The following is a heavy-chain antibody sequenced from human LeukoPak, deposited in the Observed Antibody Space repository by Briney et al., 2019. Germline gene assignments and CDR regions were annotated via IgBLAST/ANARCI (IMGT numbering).Heavy chain of an antibody. D-gene: IGHD3-3*01. V-gene: IGHV1-18*01. CDR2: ISAYNGNT. Sequence: ASVKVSCKASGYTFTSYGISWVRQAPGQGLEWMGWISAYNGNTNYAQKLQGRVTMTTDTSTSTAYMELRSLRSDDTAVYYCARDDCDFWSGYPSFDYWGQGTLVTVSS. CDR1: GYTFTSYG. J-gene: IGHJ4*02. CDR3: ARDDCDFWSGYPSFDY.